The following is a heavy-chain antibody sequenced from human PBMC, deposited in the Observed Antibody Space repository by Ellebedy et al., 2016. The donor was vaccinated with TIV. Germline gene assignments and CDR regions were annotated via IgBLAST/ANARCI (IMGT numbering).Heavy chain of an antibody. CDR1: GYSFTGYY. CDR2: INPDRGGT. Sequence: AASVKVSCKASGYSFTGYYIHWVRQAPGHGLEWMGWINPDRGGTKYPQSFQVRVSMTRDTSSSTAYMELSGLTSDDTAIYYCAKDRFPYYDSSGTTGYFDCWGQGTLVTVSS. CDR3: AKDRFPYYDSSGTTGYFDC. V-gene: IGHV1-2*02. D-gene: IGHD3-22*01. J-gene: IGHJ4*02.